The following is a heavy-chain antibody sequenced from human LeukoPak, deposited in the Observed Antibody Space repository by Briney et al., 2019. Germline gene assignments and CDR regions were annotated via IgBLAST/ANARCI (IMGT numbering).Heavy chain of an antibody. D-gene: IGHD1-26*01. CDR3: AHRIVGATIFREHDAFDI. V-gene: IGHV2-5*01. CDR1: GFSLSTSGVG. CDR2: IYWNDDK. Sequence: SGPTLVNPTQTLTLTCTFSGFSLSTSGVGVGWIRQPPGKALEWLALIYWNDDKRYSPSLKSRLTITKDTSKNQVVLTMTNMDPVDTATYYCAHRIVGATIFREHDAFDIWGQGTMVTVSS. J-gene: IGHJ3*02.